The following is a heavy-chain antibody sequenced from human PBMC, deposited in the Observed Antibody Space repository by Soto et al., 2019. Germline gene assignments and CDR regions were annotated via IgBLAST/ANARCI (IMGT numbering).Heavy chain of an antibody. CDR3: LSGAV. CDR2: INVDGTQK. D-gene: IGHD6-19*01. CDR1: GSW. Sequence: EVLLVDSGGGLVQTGGSLRLSCEVSGSWMSWVRQPPGKGLEWVANINVDGTQKDYVDSVKGRFTISRDNAKKSLFLQMTSLTVEDTAVYYCLSGAVWGQGTVVTVSS. J-gene: IGHJ4*02. V-gene: IGHV3-7*01.